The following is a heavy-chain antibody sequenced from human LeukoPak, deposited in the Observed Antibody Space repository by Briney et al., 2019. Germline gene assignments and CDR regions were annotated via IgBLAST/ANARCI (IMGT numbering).Heavy chain of an antibody. CDR1: GYTFTGYY. D-gene: IGHD3-3*01. CDR3: ARGPPALRFLAQSYYYYYMDV. J-gene: IGHJ6*03. Sequence: GASVKVSCKASGYTFTGYYMHWVRQAPGQGLEWMGWINPNSGGTNYAQKFQGRVTMTRDTSISTAYMELSRLRSDDTAVYYCARGPPALRFLAQSYYYYYMDVWGKGTTVTVSS. CDR2: INPNSGGT. V-gene: IGHV1-2*02.